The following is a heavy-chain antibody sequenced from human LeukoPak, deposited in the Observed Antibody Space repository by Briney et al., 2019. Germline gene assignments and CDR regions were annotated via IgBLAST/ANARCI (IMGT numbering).Heavy chain of an antibody. CDR2: ISSNGVDT. D-gene: IGHD3-10*01. Sequence: PGGTLRLSCVAAGFSVTSNGMHWVRQAPGKGLEDVSAISSNGVDTFYANSVKGRFTVSRDTSKNTVYLQMGSLRAEDTAVYYCARHKYYGSGSYYYYYGMDVWGQGTTVTVSS. CDR3: ARHKYYGSGSYYYYYGMDV. CDR1: GFSVTSNG. V-gene: IGHV3-64*01. J-gene: IGHJ6*02.